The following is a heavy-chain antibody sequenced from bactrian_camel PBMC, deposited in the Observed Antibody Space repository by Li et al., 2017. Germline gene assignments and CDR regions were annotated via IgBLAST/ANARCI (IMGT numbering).Heavy chain of an antibody. CDR3: VRAKSGGRWYRPCERGDPAVFDY. CDR2: IHPGIRDR. D-gene: IGHD2*01. V-gene: IGHV3S6*01. Sequence: HVQLVESGGGSVQAGGSLRLSCAASGYTYNRNCMAWFRQAPGKEREGVACIHPGIRDRYYHASVMGRFAASQDSANQTEWLRMSALKPEDTATYYCVRAKSGGRWYRPCERGDPAVFDYWGQGTQVTVS. J-gene: IGHJ6*01. CDR1: GYTYNRNC.